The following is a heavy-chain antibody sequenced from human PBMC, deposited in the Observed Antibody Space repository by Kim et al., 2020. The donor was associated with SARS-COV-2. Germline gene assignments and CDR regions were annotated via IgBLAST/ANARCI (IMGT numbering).Heavy chain of an antibody. CDR3: ASTNLGYSYGKYYYYYGMDV. V-gene: IGHV3-53*01. CDR2: IYSGGST. D-gene: IGHD5-18*01. Sequence: GGSLRLSCAASGFTVSSNYMSWVRQAPGKGLEWVSVIYSGGSTYYADSVKGRFTISRDNSKNTLYLQMNSLRAEDTAVYYCASTNLGYSYGKYYYYYGMDVWGQGTTVTVSS. CDR1: GFTVSSNY. J-gene: IGHJ6*02.